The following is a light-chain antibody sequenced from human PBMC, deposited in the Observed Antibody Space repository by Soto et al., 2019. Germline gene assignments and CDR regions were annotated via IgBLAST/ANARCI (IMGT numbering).Light chain of an antibody. CDR2: KAS. Sequence: DIKMTQSPSTLSASVGDRVTITCRASQSISSWLAWYQQKPGKAPKLLIYKASSLESGVPSRFSGSRSGTEFTLTIRSLQPDDFATYYCQQYNSYSKTFGQWTKVEIK. CDR3: QQYNSYSKT. CDR1: QSISSW. J-gene: IGKJ1*01. V-gene: IGKV1-5*03.